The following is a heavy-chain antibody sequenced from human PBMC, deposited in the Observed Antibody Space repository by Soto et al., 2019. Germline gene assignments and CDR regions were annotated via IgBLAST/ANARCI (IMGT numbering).Heavy chain of an antibody. J-gene: IGHJ6*03. Sequence: QVQLVQSGDEVKKPGASVKVSCKASGYIFVNYGIAWVRQAPGQGLEWMGWISPYTGNTHSATKVQGRLTMTTDTSKSTAYMDLGSLTYDDTAVYYCVMVDNYVTPTPQDVWGKGTTVTVSS. V-gene: IGHV1-18*01. CDR2: ISPYTGNT. CDR3: VMVDNYVTPTPQDV. CDR1: GYIFVNYG. D-gene: IGHD3-16*01.